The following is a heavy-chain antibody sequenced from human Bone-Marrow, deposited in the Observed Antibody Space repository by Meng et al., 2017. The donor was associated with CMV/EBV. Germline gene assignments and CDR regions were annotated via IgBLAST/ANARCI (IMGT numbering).Heavy chain of an antibody. J-gene: IGHJ4*02. CDR1: GGALSGYS. Sequence: VYGGALSGYSWPWISQTPGKGLEWIGEIYYGGETKSNASLKSRVTISLDTSKSQVSLTLSSVTAADTALYYCARGVDSSGYHAFDYWGQGTLVTVSS. CDR3: ARGVDSSGYHAFDY. V-gene: IGHV4-34*01. CDR2: IYYGGET. D-gene: IGHD3-22*01.